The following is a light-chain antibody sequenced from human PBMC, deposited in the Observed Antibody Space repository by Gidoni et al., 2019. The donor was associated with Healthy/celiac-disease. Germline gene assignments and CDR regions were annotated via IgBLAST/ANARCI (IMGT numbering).Light chain of an antibody. CDR3: QQSYSTPLT. CDR2: AAS. CDR1: QSISSY. Sequence: IQMTQSPSSLSASVGDRVTITCRASQSISSYLNWYQQKPGKAPKLLIYAASSLQSGVPSRFSGSGSETDFTLTISSLQPEDFATYYCQQSYSTPLTFXGXTKVEIK. J-gene: IGKJ4*01. V-gene: IGKV1-39*01.